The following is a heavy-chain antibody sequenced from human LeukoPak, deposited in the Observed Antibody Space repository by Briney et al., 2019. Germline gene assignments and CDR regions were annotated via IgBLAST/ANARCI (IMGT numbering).Heavy chain of an antibody. Sequence: GGSLRLSCAASAFTFTNYAMNWVRQAPGKGLEWVSGISGSGYNTFYADSVKGRFIISRDESKNTVSLLMNTLRAEDTAIYYCAKGGELLGYFDSWGQGTLVTVSS. CDR3: AKGGELLGYFDS. J-gene: IGHJ4*02. V-gene: IGHV3-23*01. CDR2: ISGSGYNT. CDR1: AFTFTNYA. D-gene: IGHD1-7*01.